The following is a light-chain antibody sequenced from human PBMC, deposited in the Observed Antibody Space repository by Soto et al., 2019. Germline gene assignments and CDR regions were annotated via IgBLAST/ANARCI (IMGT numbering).Light chain of an antibody. CDR2: YDN. J-gene: IGLJ3*02. V-gene: IGLV3-21*04. CDR1: NIGSKS. Sequence: SYELTPPPSVSVAPGKTASITCGGNNIGSKSVHWYQQKPGQAPRLVISYDNDRPSGIPERFSGSDSGNTATLTISRVEVGDEADYYCQVWDSSSDHVVFGGGTKLTVL. CDR3: QVWDSSSDHVV.